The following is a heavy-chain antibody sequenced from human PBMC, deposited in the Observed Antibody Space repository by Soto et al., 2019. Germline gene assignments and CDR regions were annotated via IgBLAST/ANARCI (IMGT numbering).Heavy chain of an antibody. CDR1: GYTFNNYW. Sequence: GESLKISCEGSGYTFNNYWIAWVRQMPGKGLEWMGIIYPDDSDTRYGPSFEGQVRISADKSITTAYLQWHSLKASDTAIYYCARHSRIHFDSTDYWGQGTPVTVSS. CDR3: ARHSRIHFDSTDY. CDR2: IYPDDSDT. J-gene: IGHJ4*02. V-gene: IGHV5-51*01.